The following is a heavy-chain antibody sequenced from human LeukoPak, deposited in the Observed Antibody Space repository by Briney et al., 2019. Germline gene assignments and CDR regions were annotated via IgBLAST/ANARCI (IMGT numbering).Heavy chain of an antibody. CDR1: GYTXTSYG. CDR2: ISGYNGYT. J-gene: IGHJ5*02. Sequence: GASVKVSCKASGYTXTSYGISWVRQAPGQGLELMGWISGYNGYTHYAHNLQGRVTMTTDTSTSTAYMELRSLRSDDTAVYYCARDEARYSSGYYPNWFDPWGQGTLVTVSS. CDR3: ARDEARYSSGYYPNWFDP. V-gene: IGHV1-18*01. D-gene: IGHD3-22*01.